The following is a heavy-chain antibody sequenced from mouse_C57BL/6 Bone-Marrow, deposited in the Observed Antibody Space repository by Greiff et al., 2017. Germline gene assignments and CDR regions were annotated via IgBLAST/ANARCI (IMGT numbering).Heavy chain of an antibody. Sequence: EVKLVESGGGLVQPGGSMKLSCVASGFTFSNYWMNWVRQSPEQGLEWVAQIRLKSDNCATHYAESVKGRFTISRDDSKSSVYLQMNNLRAEDTGIYYCTDGSYSRDYFDYWGQGTTLTVSS. CDR2: IRLKSDNCAT. CDR3: TDGSYSRDYFDY. V-gene: IGHV6-3*01. D-gene: IGHD1-1*02. CDR1: GFTFSNYW. J-gene: IGHJ2*01.